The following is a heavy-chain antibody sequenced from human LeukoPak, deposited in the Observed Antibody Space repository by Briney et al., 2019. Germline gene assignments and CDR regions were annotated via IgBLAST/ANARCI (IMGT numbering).Heavy chain of an antibody. V-gene: IGHV1-24*01. J-gene: IGHJ4*02. CDR3: ATTYDLVGATEY. CDR2: FDPEDGET. Sequence: ASVNVSCKVSGYTLTELSMHWVRQAPGKGLEWMGGFDPEDGETIYAQKFQGRVTMTEDTSTDTAYMELSSLRSEDTAVYYCATTYDLVGATEYWGQGTLVTVSS. D-gene: IGHD1-26*01. CDR1: GYTLTELS.